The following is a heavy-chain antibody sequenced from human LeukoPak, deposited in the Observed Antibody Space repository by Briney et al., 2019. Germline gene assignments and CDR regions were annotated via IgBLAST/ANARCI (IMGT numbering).Heavy chain of an antibody. V-gene: IGHV4-4*07. J-gene: IGHJ5*02. D-gene: IGHD3-10*02. CDR1: GGSISSYY. CDR3: ARLSMVGLFDP. Sequence: PSETLSLTCTVSGGSISSYYWSWIRQPAGKGLEWIGRIYTSGSTYYNPSLKSRVTISVDTSKNQFSLKLSSVTAADTAVYYCARLSMVGLFDPWGQGTLVTVSS. CDR2: IYTSGST.